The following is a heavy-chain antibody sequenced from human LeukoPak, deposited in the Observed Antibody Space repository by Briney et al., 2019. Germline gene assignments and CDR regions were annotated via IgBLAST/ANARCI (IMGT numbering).Heavy chain of an antibody. Sequence: PGGSLRLSCAASGFAFNDYNMNWVRQVPGKGLEWISSITSSSHYIYYGDSVKGRFTISRDNAKNSLFLQMDSLRAEDTAVYYCVRAQRMTTAAPYEFDYWGQGTLVTVSS. CDR3: VRAQRMTTAAPYEFDY. CDR2: ITSSSHYI. V-gene: IGHV3-21*01. D-gene: IGHD4-11*01. CDR1: GFAFNDYN. J-gene: IGHJ4*02.